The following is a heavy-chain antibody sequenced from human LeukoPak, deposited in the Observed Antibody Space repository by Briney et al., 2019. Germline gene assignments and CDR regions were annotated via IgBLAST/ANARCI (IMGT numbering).Heavy chain of an antibody. J-gene: IGHJ1*01. CDR2: IYYSGST. CDR3: ARGNYCTNGVCYGPDYFQH. V-gene: IGHV4-59*08. CDR1: GGSISNNF. Sequence: SETLSLTCTVSGGSISNNFWGWIRQPPGKGLEYIAYIYYSGSTNYNPSLKSRVTISVDTSKNQFSLKLSSVTAADTAVYYCARGNYCTNGVCYGPDYFQHWGQGTLVTVSS. D-gene: IGHD2-8*01.